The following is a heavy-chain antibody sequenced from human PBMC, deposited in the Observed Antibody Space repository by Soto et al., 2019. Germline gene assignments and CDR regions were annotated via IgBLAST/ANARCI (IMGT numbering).Heavy chain of an antibody. V-gene: IGHV4-59*08. Sequence: QVQLQESGPGLVKPSETLSLTCTVSGGSISSYYWSWIRQPPGKGLEWIGYIYHSGSTNYNPSLKSRVPLSVDTSKNQFSLKLSSVAAADTAVYYCARRYGGAVDYWGQGTLVTVSS. CDR1: GGSISSYY. D-gene: IGHD3-10*01. J-gene: IGHJ4*02. CDR3: ARRYGGAVDY. CDR2: IYHSGST.